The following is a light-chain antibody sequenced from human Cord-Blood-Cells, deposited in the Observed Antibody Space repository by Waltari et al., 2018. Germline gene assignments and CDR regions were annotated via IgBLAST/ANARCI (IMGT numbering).Light chain of an antibody. CDR1: QSVSSSY. Sequence: EIVLTQSPGTLSLSPGESATLPCRASQSVSSSYLAGYQQKPGQAPRLLIYGASSRATGIPDRFSGSGSGTDFTLTISRLEPEDFAVYYCQQYGSSPWTFGQGTKVEIK. CDR3: QQYGSSPWT. CDR2: GAS. J-gene: IGKJ1*01. V-gene: IGKV3-20*01.